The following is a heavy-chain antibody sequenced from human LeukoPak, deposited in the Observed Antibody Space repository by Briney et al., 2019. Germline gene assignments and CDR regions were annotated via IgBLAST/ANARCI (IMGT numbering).Heavy chain of an antibody. D-gene: IGHD6-13*01. CDR2: ISGSGGST. CDR1: GFTFSSYA. CDR3: ANIQQQLADY. J-gene: IGHJ4*02. V-gene: IGHV3-23*01. Sequence: PGGSLRLSCTASGFTFSSYAMSWVRQAPGKGLVWVSAISGSGGSTYYADSVKGRFTISRDNSKNTLYLQMNSLSAEDTAVYYCANIQQQLADYWGQGTLVTVSS.